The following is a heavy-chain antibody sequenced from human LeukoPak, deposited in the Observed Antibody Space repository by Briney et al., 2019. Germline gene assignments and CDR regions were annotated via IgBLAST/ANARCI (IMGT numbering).Heavy chain of an antibody. CDR1: GSSISSGYY. D-gene: IGHD1-1*01. CDR2: LYHSGNT. J-gene: IGHJ4*02. Sequence: SETLSLTCTVSGSSISSGYYWDWIRQPPGKGLEWIGSLYHSGNTYYNPSLKSRVTISVDTSKNQFSLKLRSVTAADTAVYYCARSTGRLAQLDYWGQGTLVTVSS. V-gene: IGHV4-38-2*02. CDR3: ARSTGRLAQLDY.